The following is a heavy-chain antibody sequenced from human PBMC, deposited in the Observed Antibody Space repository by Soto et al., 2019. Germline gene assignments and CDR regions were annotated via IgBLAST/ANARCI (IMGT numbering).Heavy chain of an antibody. J-gene: IGHJ6*03. Sequence: ATVKASCKASGYTFTSYGISWVRQAPGQGLEWMGWISAYNGNTNYAQKLQGRVTMTTDTSTSTAYMELRSLRSDDTAVYYCARDYGDPWNYYYYMDVWGKRTTVTVS. D-gene: IGHD4-17*01. CDR3: ARDYGDPWNYYYYMDV. CDR2: ISAYNGNT. CDR1: GYTFTSYG. V-gene: IGHV1-18*01.